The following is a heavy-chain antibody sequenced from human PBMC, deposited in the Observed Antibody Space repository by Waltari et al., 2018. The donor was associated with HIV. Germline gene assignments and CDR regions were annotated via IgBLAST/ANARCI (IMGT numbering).Heavy chain of an antibody. D-gene: IGHD3-9*01. V-gene: IGHV4-38-2*01. J-gene: IGHJ5*02. CDR3: ARAVLRYFDNWFDP. CDR2: LYHSGDT. CDR1: GYSIISGYY. Sequence: QVQLQESGPGLVKPSETLSLTCAVSGYSIISGYYWGWIRQPPGKGLEWIGSLYHSGDTYYNPSLKSRISISLDTSKNHFSLKLSSVTAADTAVYFCARAVLRYFDNWFDPWGQGTLVTVS.